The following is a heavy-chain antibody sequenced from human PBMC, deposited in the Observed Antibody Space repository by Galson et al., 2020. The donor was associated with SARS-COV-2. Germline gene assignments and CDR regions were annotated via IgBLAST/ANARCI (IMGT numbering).Heavy chain of an antibody. CDR1: GGSISSGDYY. V-gene: IGHV4-30-4*01. CDR2: ISYSGST. Sequence: ETSETLSLTCTVSGGSISSGDYYWSWIRQPPGKGLEWIGYISYSGSTYYNPSLKSRVTISVDTSKNQFSLKLSSVTAADTAVYYCARDSTTNYYGMDVWGHGIMVTVSS. D-gene: IGHD2-2*01. J-gene: IGHJ6*02. CDR3: ARDSTTNYYGMDV.